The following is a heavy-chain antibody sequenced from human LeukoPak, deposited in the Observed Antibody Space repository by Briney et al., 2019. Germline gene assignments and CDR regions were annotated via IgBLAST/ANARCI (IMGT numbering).Heavy chain of an antibody. CDR3: VTEAWGRLGY. CDR2: IHTTGNT. Sequence: SETLSLTCTVSGASVSNYNWGWVRQPPGRGLELIAYIHTTGNTKYSPSLKSRVTISVDTSKNHVSLKVSSVTAADTAVYYCVTEAWGRLGYWGQGTLVTVSS. V-gene: IGHV4-4*08. CDR1: GASVSNYN. D-gene: IGHD3-16*01. J-gene: IGHJ4*02.